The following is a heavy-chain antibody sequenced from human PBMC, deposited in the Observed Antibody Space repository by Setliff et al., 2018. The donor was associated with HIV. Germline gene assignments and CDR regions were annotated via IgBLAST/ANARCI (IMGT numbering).Heavy chain of an antibody. CDR3: ARAAAGNYYYYYMDV. J-gene: IGHJ6*03. Sequence: GESLKISCKGSGYSFTSYWIGWVRQMPEKGLEWMGIIYPGDSDTRYSPSFQGQVTISADKSISTAYLQWSSLKASDTAIYYCARAAAGNYYYYYMDVWGKGTTVTVSS. D-gene: IGHD6-13*01. CDR1: GYSFTSYW. V-gene: IGHV5-51*01. CDR2: IYPGDSDT.